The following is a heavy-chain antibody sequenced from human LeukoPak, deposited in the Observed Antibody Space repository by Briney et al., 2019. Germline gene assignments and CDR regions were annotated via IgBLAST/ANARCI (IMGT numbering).Heavy chain of an antibody. CDR2: ISAYNGNT. J-gene: IGHJ4*02. D-gene: IGHD3-22*01. V-gene: IGHV1-18*01. CDR1: GYTLTSYG. CDR3: ARGPADYYDSSGYYYEY. Sequence: ASVKVSCKASGYTLTSYGISWVRQAPGQGLEWMGWISAYNGNTNYAQKLQGRVTMTTDTSTSTAYMELRSLRSDDTAVYYCARGPADYYDSSGYYYEYWGQGTLVTVSS.